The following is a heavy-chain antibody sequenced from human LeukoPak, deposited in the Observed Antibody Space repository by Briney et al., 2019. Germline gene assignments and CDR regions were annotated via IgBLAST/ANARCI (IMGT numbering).Heavy chain of an antibody. J-gene: IGHJ4*02. CDR1: GGSISSYY. CDR3: AREGVVVHTFDY. CDR2: IYYSGST. D-gene: IGHD3-22*01. V-gene: IGHV4-59*01. Sequence: PSETLSLTCTVSGGSISSYYWSWIRQPPGKGLEWIGYIYYSGSTNYNPSLKSRVTISVDTSKNQFSLKLSSVTAADTAVYYCAREGVVVHTFDYWGQGTLVTVSS.